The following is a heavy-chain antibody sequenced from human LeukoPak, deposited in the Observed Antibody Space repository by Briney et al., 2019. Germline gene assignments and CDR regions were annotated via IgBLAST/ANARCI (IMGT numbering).Heavy chain of an antibody. J-gene: IGHJ5*02. CDR2: ISSASNTI. CDR3: ARGGWFGDNNWFDP. CDR1: GFTFSSYS. V-gene: IGHV3-48*01. Sequence: GGSLRLSCAASGFTFSSYSMNWVRQAPGKGLEWVSYISSASNTIYYADSVKDRFTISRDNAKNSLYLQMNSLRAEDTAMYYCARGGWFGDNNWFDPWGQGTLVTVSS. D-gene: IGHD3-10*01.